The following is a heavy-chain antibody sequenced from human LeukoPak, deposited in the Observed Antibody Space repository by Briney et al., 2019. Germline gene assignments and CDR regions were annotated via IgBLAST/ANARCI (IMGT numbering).Heavy chain of an antibody. Sequence: GGSLRLSCVASGLTFSNYGVNWVRQAPGKGLEWVSAIIGSGGSTYYADSVKGRFTISRDNSKNTLYLQMNSLRAEDTAVYYCAKDRLWATESDYFDYWGQGTLVTVSS. D-gene: IGHD1-14*01. CDR3: AKDRLWATESDYFDY. CDR1: GLTFSNYG. J-gene: IGHJ4*02. CDR2: IIGSGGST. V-gene: IGHV3-23*01.